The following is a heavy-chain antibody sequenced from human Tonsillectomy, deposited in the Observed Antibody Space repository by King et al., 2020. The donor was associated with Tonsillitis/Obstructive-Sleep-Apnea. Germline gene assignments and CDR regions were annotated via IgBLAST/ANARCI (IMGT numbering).Heavy chain of an antibody. CDR3: ARAPTNYYDFWSGYNWFDP. J-gene: IGHJ5*02. Sequence: VQLVESGGGVVQPGRSLRLSCAASGFTFSSYAMHWVRQAPGKGLEWVAVISYDGSNKYYADSVKGRFTISRDNSKNTLYLQMNSLRAEDTAVYYCARAPTNYYDFWSGYNWFDPWGQGTLVTVSS. D-gene: IGHD3-3*01. V-gene: IGHV3-30*01. CDR2: ISYDGSNK. CDR1: GFTFSSYA.